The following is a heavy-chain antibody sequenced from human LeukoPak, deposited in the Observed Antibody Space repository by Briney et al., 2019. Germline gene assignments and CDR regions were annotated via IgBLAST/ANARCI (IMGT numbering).Heavy chain of an antibody. J-gene: IGHJ3*02. CDR2: MNPNSGNT. V-gene: IGHV1-8*02. CDR1: GYTFTSYY. CDR3: ARQLQPGSFDI. D-gene: IGHD4-11*01. Sequence: ASVKVSCKASGYTFTSYYMHWVRQAPGQGLEWMGWMNPNSGNTGYAQKFQGRVTMTRNTSISTAYMELSSLRSEDTAVYYCARQLQPGSFDIWGQGTMVTVSS.